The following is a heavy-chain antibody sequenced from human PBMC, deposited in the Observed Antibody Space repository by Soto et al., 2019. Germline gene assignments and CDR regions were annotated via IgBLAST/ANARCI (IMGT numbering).Heavy chain of an antibody. CDR2: ISGSGGST. J-gene: IGHJ5*02. D-gene: IGHD3-10*01. Sequence: EVQLLESGGGLVQPGGSLRLSCAASGFTFSSYAMSWVRQAPGKGLEWVSAISGSGGSTYYADSVKGRFTISRDNSKNTLYLQINRLRAEEPAVYYCAKSGVWFGSNWFDPWGQGTLVTVSS. V-gene: IGHV3-23*01. CDR3: AKSGVWFGSNWFDP. CDR1: GFTFSSYA.